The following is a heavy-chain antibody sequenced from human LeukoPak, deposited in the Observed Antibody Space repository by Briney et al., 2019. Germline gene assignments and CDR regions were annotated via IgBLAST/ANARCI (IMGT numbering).Heavy chain of an antibody. V-gene: IGHV3-48*01. CDR3: ARDLGDL. CDR2: ITSDASTI. Sequence: PGGSLRLSCEASGYSFSTYSMNWVRQSPGKGLDWVAYITSDASTIYYAESVKGRFTISRDNANNSLYLQLNSLRVEDTAVYYRARDLGDLWGQGTLVSVSS. CDR1: GYSFSTYS. J-gene: IGHJ5*02.